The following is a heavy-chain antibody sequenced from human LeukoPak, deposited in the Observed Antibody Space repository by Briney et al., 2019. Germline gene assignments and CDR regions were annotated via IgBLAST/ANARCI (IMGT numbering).Heavy chain of an antibody. D-gene: IGHD6-13*01. CDR1: GYSISSGYY. CDR2: IYHSGST. Sequence: SETLSLTCTVSGYSISSGYYWGWIRQPPGKGLEWIGSIYHSGSTYYNPSLKSRVTISVDTSKNQFSLKLSSVTAADTAVYYCAVLTGIATAAWGQGTLVTVSS. J-gene: IGHJ5*02. V-gene: IGHV4-38-2*02. CDR3: AVLTGIATAA.